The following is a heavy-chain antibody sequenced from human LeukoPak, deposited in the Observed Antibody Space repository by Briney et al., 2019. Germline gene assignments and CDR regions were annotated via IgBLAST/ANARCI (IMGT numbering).Heavy chain of an antibody. CDR1: GFTFSSYA. J-gene: IGHJ3*02. D-gene: IGHD3-16*01. V-gene: IGHV3-30-3*01. CDR3: ARDGGVEAFDI. Sequence: GGSLRLSCAASGFTFSSYAMHWVRQAPGKGLEWVAVISYDGSNKYYADSVKGRFTISRDNSKNTLYLQMNSLRAEDTAVYYCARDGGVEAFDIWGQGTMVTVSS. CDR2: ISYDGSNK.